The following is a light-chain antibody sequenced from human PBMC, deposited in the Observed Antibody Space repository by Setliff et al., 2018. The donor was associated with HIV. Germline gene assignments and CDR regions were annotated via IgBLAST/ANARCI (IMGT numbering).Light chain of an antibody. CDR3: CSYTNSGTL. Sequence: QSVLTQPASVSGSPGQSITISCTGTISDVGSYNLVSWYQQHPGKAPKLMIYDVSKRPSGVSNRFSGSKSGNTASLTISGLQAEDEADYFCCSYTNSGTLIGGGTKVTVL. CDR2: DVS. J-gene: IGLJ2*01. CDR1: ISDVGSYNL. V-gene: IGLV2-14*02.